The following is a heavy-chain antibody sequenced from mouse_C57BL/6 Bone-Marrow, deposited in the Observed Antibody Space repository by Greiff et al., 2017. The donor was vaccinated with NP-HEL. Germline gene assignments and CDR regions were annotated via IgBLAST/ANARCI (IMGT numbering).Heavy chain of an antibody. CDR2: INPSTGGT. Sequence: VQLQQSGPELVKPGASVKISCKASGYSFTGYYMNWVKQSPEKSLEWIGEINPSTGGTTYNQKFKAKATLTVDKSSSTAYMQLKSLTSDDSAFYYCARGDGYYPAWFAYWGQGTLVTVAA. J-gene: IGHJ3*01. CDR1: GYSFTGYY. V-gene: IGHV1-42*01. D-gene: IGHD2-3*01. CDR3: ARGDGYYPAWFAY.